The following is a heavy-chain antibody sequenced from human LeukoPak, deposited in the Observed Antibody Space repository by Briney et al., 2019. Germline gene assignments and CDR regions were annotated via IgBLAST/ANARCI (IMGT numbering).Heavy chain of an antibody. CDR3: ARQVGGRITIFGVATD. D-gene: IGHD3-3*01. V-gene: IGHV5-51*01. J-gene: IGHJ4*02. Sequence: GESLKISCKGSGYSFTSYWIGWVRQMPGKGLEWMGIIYPGDSDTRYSPSFQGHVTISTDKSINTAYLQWSSLKASDTAMYYCARQVGGRITIFGVATDWGQGTLVTVSS. CDR1: GYSFTSYW. CDR2: IYPGDSDT.